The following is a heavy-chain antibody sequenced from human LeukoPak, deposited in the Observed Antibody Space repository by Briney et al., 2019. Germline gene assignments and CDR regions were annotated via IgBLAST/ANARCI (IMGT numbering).Heavy chain of an antibody. Sequence: PGRSLRLACAVSGFTFSNYGMQWVRQAPGKGLEWVALISYEGSRKFYGDFVEGRFTISRDNSKNTVYLQMDSLRAEDTAVYYCAKDRIHRYQLVGYYYYYYGMDVWGQGTTVTVS. CDR3: AKDRIHRYQLVGYYYYYYGMDV. V-gene: IGHV3-30*18. CDR2: ISYEGSRK. J-gene: IGHJ6*02. CDR1: GFTFSNYG. D-gene: IGHD2-2*01.